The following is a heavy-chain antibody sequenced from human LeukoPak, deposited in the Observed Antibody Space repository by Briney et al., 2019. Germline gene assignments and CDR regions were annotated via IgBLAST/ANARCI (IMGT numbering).Heavy chain of an antibody. D-gene: IGHD1-1*01. CDR3: GKDWKLDY. V-gene: IGHV3-23*01. CDR2: IGDKGRDT. Sequence: PGGSLRLSCAASGFTFSSYAMSWVRQAPGKGLEWVSAIGDKGRDTKYADSVKGRFTISRDNSKNILYLQMNSLRVEDTAIYYCGKDWKLDYWGQGTLVTVSS. J-gene: IGHJ4*02. CDR1: GFTFSSYA.